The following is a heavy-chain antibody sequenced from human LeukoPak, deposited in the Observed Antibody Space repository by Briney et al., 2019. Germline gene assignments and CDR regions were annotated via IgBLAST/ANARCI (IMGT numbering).Heavy chain of an antibody. CDR2: IYSGGST. D-gene: IGHD1-20*01. V-gene: IGHV3-66*02. J-gene: IGHJ4*02. CDR1: GFTVSSNY. CDR3: ARDITGTADY. Sequence: GGSLRLSCAASGFTVSSNYMSWVRQAPGKGREWVSVIYSGGSTCYADSVKGRFTISRDNSKNTLYLQMNSLRAEDTAVYYCARDITGTADYWGQGTLVTVSS.